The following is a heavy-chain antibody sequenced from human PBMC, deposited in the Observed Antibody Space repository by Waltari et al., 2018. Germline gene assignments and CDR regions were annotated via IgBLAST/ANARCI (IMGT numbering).Heavy chain of an antibody. CDR3: ARDVGGYIGYYYYGMDV. V-gene: IGHV4-61*02. J-gene: IGHJ6*02. D-gene: IGHD5-12*01. CDR2: IYTSGST. CDR1: GGSLSRGSYY. Sequence: QVQLQESGPGLVKPSQTLSLTCTVSGGSLSRGSYYWSWIRQPAGKGLEWIGRIYTSGSTNYNPSLKSRVTISVDTSKNQFSLKLSSVTAADTAVYYCARDVGGYIGYYYYGMDVWGQGTTVTVSS.